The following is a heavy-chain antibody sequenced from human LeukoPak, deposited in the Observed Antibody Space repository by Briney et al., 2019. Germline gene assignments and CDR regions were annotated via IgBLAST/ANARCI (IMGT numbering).Heavy chain of an antibody. Sequence: GGSLRLSCAASGFTFSSYAMSWVRQAPGKGLEWVSAISGSGGSTYYADSVKGRFTISRDNSKDTLYLQMNSLRAEGTAVYFCSKDVDRWCYYFPFDYWGQGTLVTVSS. J-gene: IGHJ4*02. CDR2: ISGSGGST. V-gene: IGHV3-23*01. CDR1: GFTFSSYA. D-gene: IGHD2-8*02. CDR3: SKDVDRWCYYFPFDY.